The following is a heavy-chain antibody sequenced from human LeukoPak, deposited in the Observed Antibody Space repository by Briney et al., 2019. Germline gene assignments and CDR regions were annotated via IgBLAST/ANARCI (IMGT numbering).Heavy chain of an antibody. CDR1: GGSISPYH. J-gene: IGHJ4*02. CDR2: IYYSGST. D-gene: IGHD5-24*01. V-gene: IGHV4-59*01. Sequence: SETLSLTCTVSGGSISPYHWSWIRQPPGKGLEWIGYIYYSGSTNYNPSLKSRVTISLDTSKNQFSLKLSSVAAADTAVYYCARHYSVPDRGINCYNSDYGGQETLVTVSS. CDR3: ARHYSVPDRGINCYNSDY.